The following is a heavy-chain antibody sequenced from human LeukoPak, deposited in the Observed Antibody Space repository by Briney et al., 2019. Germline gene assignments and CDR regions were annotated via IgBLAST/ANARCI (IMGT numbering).Heavy chain of an antibody. CDR2: ISGSGGST. V-gene: IGHV3-23*01. D-gene: IGHD3-3*01. CDR3: AKEDGYYDFWSGSHYGMDV. J-gene: IGHJ6*02. CDR1: GFTFSSYA. Sequence: PGGSLRLSCAASGFTFSSYAMSWARQAPGKGLEWVSAISGSGGSTYYADSMKGRFTISRDNSKNTLYLQMNSLRAEDTAVYYCAKEDGYYDFWSGSHYGMDVWGQGTTVTVSS.